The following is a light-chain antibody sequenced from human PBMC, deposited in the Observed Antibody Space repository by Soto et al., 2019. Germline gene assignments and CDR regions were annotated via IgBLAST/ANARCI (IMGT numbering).Light chain of an antibody. CDR3: QQLSRYPLT. CDR2: AGT. Sequence: IQLTPSPSSLSASVGDRVTITCRASQDINSYLAWYQQKPGKAPNLLIYAGTSLQSGVPSRFSGSGSETEFSLTIRALQPEDFATYYCQQLSRYPLTFGGGTKVDIK. CDR1: QDINSY. V-gene: IGKV1-9*01. J-gene: IGKJ4*01.